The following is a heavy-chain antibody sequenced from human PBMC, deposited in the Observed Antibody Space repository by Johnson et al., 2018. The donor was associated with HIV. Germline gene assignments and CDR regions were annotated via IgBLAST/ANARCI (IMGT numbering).Heavy chain of an antibody. J-gene: IGHJ3*02. CDR1: GFTFSSYG. Sequence: QVQLVESGGGVVQPGGSLRLSCAASGFTFSSYGMHWVRQAPGKGLEWVAFIRYDGSNKYYADSVKGRFTIYRDNSNNTLYLQMNSRRAEDTAVEYCAKERGYSYGRGAFNIWGQGTMVTVSA. D-gene: IGHD5-18*01. V-gene: IGHV3-30*02. CDR2: IRYDGSNK. CDR3: AKERGYSYGRGAFNI.